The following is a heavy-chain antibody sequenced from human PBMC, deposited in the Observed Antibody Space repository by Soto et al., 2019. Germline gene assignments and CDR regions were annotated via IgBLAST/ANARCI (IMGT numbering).Heavy chain of an antibody. CDR1: GFTFSSYG. D-gene: IGHD5-18*01. J-gene: IGHJ4*02. Sequence: GGSLRLSCAASGFTFSSYGMHWVRQAPGKGLEWVAVISYDGSNKYYADSVKGRFTISRDNSKNTLYLQMNSLRAEDTAVYYCAKDFGRYSYGWSDYWGQGTLVTVSS. CDR3: AKDFGRYSYGWSDY. CDR2: ISYDGSNK. V-gene: IGHV3-30*18.